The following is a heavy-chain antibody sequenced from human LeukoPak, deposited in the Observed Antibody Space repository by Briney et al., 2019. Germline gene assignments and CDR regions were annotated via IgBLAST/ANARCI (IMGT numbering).Heavy chain of an antibody. Sequence: SDTLSLTCTVSGDSISSSHYYWGWIRQSPGKGLEWIGSIYSGGETHYNPSLNSRVTIFLDTSKNRFSLNLISVTATDTAVYYCVRDYSNFVQGDWGQGTLVTVSS. D-gene: IGHD4-11*01. CDR2: IYSGGET. CDR1: GDSISSSHYY. V-gene: IGHV4-39*02. J-gene: IGHJ4*02. CDR3: VRDYSNFVQGD.